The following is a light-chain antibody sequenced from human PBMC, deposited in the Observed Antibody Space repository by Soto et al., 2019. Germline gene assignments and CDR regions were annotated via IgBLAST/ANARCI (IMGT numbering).Light chain of an antibody. CDR2: GAS. V-gene: IGKV3-20*01. Sequence: EIVLTQSPGTLSLSPGERATLSCRASQSVSSSSLAWYQQKPGQAPRLLIYGASSRATGIPDRFSGSGSGTDFTLTISRLEPEDFAVYYCQQYGSSPVKFGQGTKVEIK. CDR3: QQYGSSPVK. J-gene: IGKJ1*01. CDR1: QSVSSSS.